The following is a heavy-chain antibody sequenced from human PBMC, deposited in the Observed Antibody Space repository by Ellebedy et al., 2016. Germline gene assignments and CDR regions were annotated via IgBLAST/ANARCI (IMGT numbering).Heavy chain of an antibody. Sequence: GGSLRLSXAASGFTFSSYAMNWVRQAPGKGLEWVSVITGSGGSTYYVDSVEGRFTISRDNSKNTLYLQMNSLRAEDTAVYHCAKGHCSTAGCYYYYGMDVWGQGTTVTVSS. V-gene: IGHV3-23*01. CDR1: GFTFSSYA. CDR3: AKGHCSTAGCYYYYGMDV. CDR2: ITGSGGST. J-gene: IGHJ6*02. D-gene: IGHD2-2*01.